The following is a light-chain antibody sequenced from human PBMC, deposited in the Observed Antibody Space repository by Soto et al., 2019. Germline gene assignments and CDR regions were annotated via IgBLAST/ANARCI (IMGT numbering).Light chain of an antibody. J-gene: IGKJ1*01. V-gene: IGKV3-20*01. CDR3: HQYSSSPRT. Sequence: EVVLTQSPGTLSLSPGERATLSCGASQSVSNNYLAWYQQKPGQAPRLLIYGASTRATGVPDRFSGSGSGTEFTLTISRLEPEDFVVFYCHQYSSSPRTFGQGTRVEVK. CDR2: GAS. CDR1: QSVSNNY.